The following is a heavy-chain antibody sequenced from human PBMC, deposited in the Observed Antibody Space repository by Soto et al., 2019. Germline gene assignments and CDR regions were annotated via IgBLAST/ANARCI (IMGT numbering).Heavy chain of an antibody. CDR2: FDPEDGET. D-gene: IGHD1-26*01. CDR3: ATIRLRPPGWEPYNWFDP. CDR1: GYTLTELS. V-gene: IGHV1-24*01. Sequence: QVQLVQSGAEVKKPGASVKVSCKVSGYTLTELSMHWVRQAPGKGLEWMGGFDPEDGETIYAQKFQGRVTMTEDTSTDTAYMELSSLRSEDTAVYYCATIRLRPPGWEPYNWFDPWGQGTLVTVSS. J-gene: IGHJ5*02.